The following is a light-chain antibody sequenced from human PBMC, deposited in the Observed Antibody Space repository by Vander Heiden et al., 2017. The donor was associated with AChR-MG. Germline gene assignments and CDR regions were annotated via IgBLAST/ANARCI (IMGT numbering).Light chain of an antibody. CDR2: RNN. Sequence: QSVLTPPPSASGTPGQRVTISCSGSSPNIGSNYVYWYKQLPGTAPKLLIYRNNQRPSGVPDRFSGSKSGTSASLAISGLRSEDEADYYCAAWDDSLSGPVFGGGTKLTVL. CDR3: AAWDDSLSGPV. V-gene: IGLV1-47*01. J-gene: IGLJ2*01. CDR1: SPNIGSNY.